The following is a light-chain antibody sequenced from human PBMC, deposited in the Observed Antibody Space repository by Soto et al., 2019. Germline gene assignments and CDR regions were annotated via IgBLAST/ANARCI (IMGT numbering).Light chain of an antibody. CDR1: SSDVGSYNL. CDR2: EVG. Sequence: QSVLTQPASVSGSPGQSITISCTGTSSDVGSYNLVSWYQQYPGKAPKLMIYEVGKWPSGVSNRFSGSKSGNTASLTISGLQAEDEADYYCSSYTSSSTGVFGTGTKVTVL. CDR3: SSYTSSSTGV. J-gene: IGLJ1*01. V-gene: IGLV2-14*02.